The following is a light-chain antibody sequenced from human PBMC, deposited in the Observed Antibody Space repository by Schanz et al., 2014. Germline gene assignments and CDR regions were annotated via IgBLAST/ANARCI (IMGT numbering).Light chain of an antibody. J-gene: IGKJ5*01. V-gene: IGKV3-20*01. Sequence: EIVMTQSPATLSVSPGERATLSCRASQSVSSNLAWFQQRPGQAPRLLIYATSTRATGIPDRFSGSGSGTDFTLTISRLEPGDFAVFYCQQYGSSPITFGQGTRLEI. CDR3: QQYGSSPIT. CDR2: ATS. CDR1: QSVSSN.